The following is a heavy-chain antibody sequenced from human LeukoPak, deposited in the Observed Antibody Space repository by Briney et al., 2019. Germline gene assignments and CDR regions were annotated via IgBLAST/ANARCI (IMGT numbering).Heavy chain of an antibody. CDR3: ARRGVTGARGGYTNYTGMNV. Sequence: ASVKVSCKASGYTFTGYYMHWVRQAPGQGLEWMGWINPNSGGTNYAQKFQGWVTMTRDTSISTAYMELSRLRSDDTAVYYCARRGVTGARGGYTNYTGMNVGGKGPRSPSPQ. D-gene: IGHD7-27*01. V-gene: IGHV1-2*04. J-gene: IGHJ6*01. CDR1: GYTFTGYY. CDR2: INPNSGGT.